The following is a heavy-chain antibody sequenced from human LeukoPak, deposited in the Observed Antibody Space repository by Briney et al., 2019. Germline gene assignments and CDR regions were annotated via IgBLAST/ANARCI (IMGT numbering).Heavy chain of an antibody. D-gene: IGHD6-13*01. V-gene: IGHV3-21*01. Sequence: GGSLRLSCAASGFTFSSYSMSWVRQAPGKGLEWVSSISSSSSYIYYADSVKGRFTISRDNAKNSLYLQMNSLRAEDTAVYYCARTLPGGIAAAGTSDYWGQGTLVTVSS. CDR2: ISSSSSYI. CDR3: ARTLPGGIAAAGTSDY. CDR1: GFTFSSYS. J-gene: IGHJ4*02.